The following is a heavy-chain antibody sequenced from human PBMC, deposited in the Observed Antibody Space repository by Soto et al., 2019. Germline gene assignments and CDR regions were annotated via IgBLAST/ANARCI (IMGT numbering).Heavy chain of an antibody. V-gene: IGHV4-34*01. CDR1: GGSLSGYY. Sequence: QVQLQQWGAGLLKPSETLSLNCAVTGGSLSGYYWSWIRQPPGKGLEWIGEVKDGGHTNYSPSLRGRVTISSDTCSNQFSVRLNSVTAADTGVYYCARGQEGVVATHWDQGSLVTVSS. CDR2: VKDGGHT. D-gene: IGHD5-12*01. J-gene: IGHJ4*02. CDR3: ARGQEGVVATH.